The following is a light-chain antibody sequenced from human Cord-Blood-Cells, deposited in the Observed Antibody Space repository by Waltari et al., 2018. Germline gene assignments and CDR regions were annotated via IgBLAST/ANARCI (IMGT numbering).Light chain of an antibody. V-gene: IGLV3-21*04. CDR2: YDS. Sequence: VAPGKTARITCGGNNIGSKSVHWYQQKPGQAPVLVIYYDSDWPSGIPERFSGSNSGNTATLTISRVEAGDEADYYCQVWDSSSDHVVFGGGTKLTVL. CDR1: NIGSKS. CDR3: QVWDSSSDHVV. J-gene: IGLJ2*01.